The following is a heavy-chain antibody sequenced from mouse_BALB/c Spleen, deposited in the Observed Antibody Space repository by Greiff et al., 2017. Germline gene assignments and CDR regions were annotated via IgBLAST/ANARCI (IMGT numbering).Heavy chain of an antibody. J-gene: IGHJ2*01. CDR2: IYPGDGDT. CDR1: GYAFSSYW. Sequence: QVQLQQSGAELVRPGSSVKISCKASGYAFSSYWMNWVKQRPGQGLEWIGQIYPGDGDTNYNGKFKGKATLTADKSSSTAYMQLSSLTSEDSAVYFCARLGAGYYFDSWGQSTPLTVSP. V-gene: IGHV1-80*01. CDR3: ARLGAGYYFDS.